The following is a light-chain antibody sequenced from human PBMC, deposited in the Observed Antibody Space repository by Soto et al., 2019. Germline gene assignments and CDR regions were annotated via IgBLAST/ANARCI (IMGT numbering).Light chain of an antibody. Sequence: DIMLTHSPSTVSSAVGERAPLSCRASQSVSNNYLAWYQQKPGQAPRLLIYGASNRATGIPDRFSGSGSGTDFTLTISRLEPEDFAVYYCQQYGSSGTFGQGTKVDIK. CDR1: QSVSNNY. CDR3: QQYGSSGT. V-gene: IGKV3-20*01. CDR2: GAS. J-gene: IGKJ1*01.